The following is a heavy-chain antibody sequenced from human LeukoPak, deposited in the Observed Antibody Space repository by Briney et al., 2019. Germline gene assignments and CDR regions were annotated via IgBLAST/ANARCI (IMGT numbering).Heavy chain of an antibody. D-gene: IGHD6-13*01. CDR1: GFTFDDYA. J-gene: IGHJ3*02. CDR2: ISWNSGSI. Sequence: TGRSLRLSCAASGFTFDDYAMHWVRQAPGKGLEWVSGISWNSGSIGYADSVKGRFTISRDNAKNSLYLQMNSLRAEDTALYYCAKDKYSSSRHAFDIWGQGTMVTVSS. V-gene: IGHV3-9*01. CDR3: AKDKYSSSRHAFDI.